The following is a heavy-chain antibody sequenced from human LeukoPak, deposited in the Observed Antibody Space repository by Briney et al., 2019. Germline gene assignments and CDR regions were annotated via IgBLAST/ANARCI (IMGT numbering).Heavy chain of an antibody. Sequence: PSETLSLTCAVYGGSFSGYYWSWIRQPPGKGLEWIGEINHSGSTNYNPSLKSRVTISVDTSKNQFSLKLSSVTAADTAGYYCARERPRNSYGLYLDYWGQGTPVTVSS. CDR2: INHSGST. J-gene: IGHJ4*02. V-gene: IGHV4-34*01. CDR3: ARERPRNSYGLYLDY. D-gene: IGHD5-18*01. CDR1: GGSFSGYY.